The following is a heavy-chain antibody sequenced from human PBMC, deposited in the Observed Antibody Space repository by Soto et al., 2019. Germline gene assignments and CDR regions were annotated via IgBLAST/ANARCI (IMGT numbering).Heavy chain of an antibody. Sequence: QVHLVQSGAEVKKPGASVKVSCMASGYNFIAQNIHWVRQATGLGLEWMGKMNPNSGGSDYAQELQGRVTVTRDTYISTAYMELTSRKSDAKAVYYCARERPLHSPTDAFDLWGQGTMVIVSS. CDR2: MNPNSGGS. CDR3: ARERPLHSPTDAFDL. D-gene: IGHD2-15*01. J-gene: IGHJ3*01. V-gene: IGHV1-2*02. CDR1: GYNFIAQN.